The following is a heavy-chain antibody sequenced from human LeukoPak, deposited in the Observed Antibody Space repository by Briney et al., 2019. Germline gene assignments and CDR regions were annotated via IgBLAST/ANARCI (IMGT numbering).Heavy chain of an antibody. CDR3: VRDDGGY. CDR2: ISSSSSPT. V-gene: IGHV3-48*01. D-gene: IGHD3-16*01. J-gene: IGHJ4*02. Sequence: GGSLRLSCAASGFTFSTYAMNWVRQAPGKGLEWVSYISSSSSPTYYADSVQGRFTISRGNAKNSLYLQMNSLRGEDTAVYYCVRDDGGYWGQGTLVTVSS. CDR1: GFTFSTYA.